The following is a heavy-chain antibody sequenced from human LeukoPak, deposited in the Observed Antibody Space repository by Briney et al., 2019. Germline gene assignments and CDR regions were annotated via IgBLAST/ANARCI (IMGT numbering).Heavy chain of an antibody. CDR3: TRLSYYYGSGSYSTRYRSPID. V-gene: IGHV3-73*01. CDR1: GFTFSGSA. J-gene: IGHJ4*02. D-gene: IGHD3-10*01. CDR2: IRSKANSYAT. Sequence: QTGGSLRLSCAASGFTFSGSAMHWVRQASGKGLEWVGRIRSKANSYATAYAASVKGRFTISRDDSKNTAYLQMNSLKTEDTAVYYSTRLSYYYGSGSYSTRYRSPIDWGQGTLVTVSS.